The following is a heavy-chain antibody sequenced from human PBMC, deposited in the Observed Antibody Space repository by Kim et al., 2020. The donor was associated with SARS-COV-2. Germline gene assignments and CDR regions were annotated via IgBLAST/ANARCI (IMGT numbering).Heavy chain of an antibody. J-gene: IGHJ6*02. D-gene: IGHD2-15*01. CDR3: AKDEGRRAPVFYGMDV. V-gene: IGHV3-30*02. Sequence: VKGRFTIPRDNSKNTLYRQMNSLGAEDTAVYYCAKDEGRRAPVFYGMDVWGQGTTVTVSS.